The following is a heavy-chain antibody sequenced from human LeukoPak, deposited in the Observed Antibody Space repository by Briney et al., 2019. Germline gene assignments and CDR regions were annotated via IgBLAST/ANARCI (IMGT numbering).Heavy chain of an antibody. V-gene: IGHV1-69*04. J-gene: IGHJ6*02. CDR1: GYTFTSYA. CDR2: IIPILGIA. CDR3: ARGVRGGSFYYYYGMDV. D-gene: IGHD2-15*01. Sequence: SVKVSCKASGYTFTSYAISWVRQAPGQGLEWMGRIIPILGIANYAQKFQGRVTITADKSTSTAYMELSSLRSEDTAVYYCARGVRGGSFYYYYGMDVWGQGTTVTVSS.